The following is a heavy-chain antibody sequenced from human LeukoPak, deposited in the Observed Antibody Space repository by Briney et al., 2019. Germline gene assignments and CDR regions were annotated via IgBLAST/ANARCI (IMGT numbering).Heavy chain of an antibody. J-gene: IGHJ4*02. Sequence: GGSLRLSCTGSGFIFINYDIQWVRQAPGKGLEWLAYVTKDGSIIYYADSVKGRFTISRDNSRSTVYLQMNSLRTEDTAIYYCARDFMWLVDYWGQGALVTVSS. D-gene: IGHD5-12*01. CDR1: GFIFINYD. CDR2: VTKDGSII. V-gene: IGHV3-30-3*01. CDR3: ARDFMWLVDY.